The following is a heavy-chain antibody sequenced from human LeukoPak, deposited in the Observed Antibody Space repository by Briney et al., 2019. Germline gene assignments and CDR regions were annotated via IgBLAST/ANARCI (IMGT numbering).Heavy chain of an antibody. Sequence: PGGSLRLSCAASGFTFSSYAMSWVRQASGKGLEWVSAISGSGGSTYYADSVRGRFTISRDNSKNTLYLQMNSLRAEDTAVYYCAKGPLLAAALSGDGYNYDYWGQGTLVTVSS. J-gene: IGHJ4*02. V-gene: IGHV3-23*01. CDR3: AKGPLLAAALSGDGYNYDY. CDR1: GFTFSSYA. CDR2: ISGSGGST. D-gene: IGHD5-24*01.